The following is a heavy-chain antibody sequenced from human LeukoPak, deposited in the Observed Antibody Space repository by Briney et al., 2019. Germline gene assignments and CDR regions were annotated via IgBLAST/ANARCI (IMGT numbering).Heavy chain of an antibody. CDR2: ISSKVNTYAT. CDR1: GITFSGSA. Sequence: GGSLRLSCAASGITFSGSAMHWVRQASGKGLEWVGRISSKVNTYATAYAASVKGRFAISRDDSKNTAFLQMNSLKPEDTAVYYCTSQYNSGSGVIYWGQGTLVTVSS. V-gene: IGHV3-73*01. D-gene: IGHD6-19*01. J-gene: IGHJ4*02. CDR3: TSQYNSGSGVIY.